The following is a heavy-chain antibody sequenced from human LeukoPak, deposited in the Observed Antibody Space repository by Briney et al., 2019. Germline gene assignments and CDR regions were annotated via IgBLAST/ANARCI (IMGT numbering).Heavy chain of an antibody. CDR3: ARGQSSGWYYFDY. V-gene: IGHV4-31*03. CDR1: VGSINNGGYY. D-gene: IGHD6-19*01. CDR2: IYYSGSS. Sequence: SETLSLTCTVSVGSINNGGYYWSWIRQHPGKGLEWIGYIYYSGSSYYNPSLRSRVTISVDTSKNHFSLKLSSVTAADTAVYYCARGQSSGWYYFDYWGQGTLVTVSS. J-gene: IGHJ4*02.